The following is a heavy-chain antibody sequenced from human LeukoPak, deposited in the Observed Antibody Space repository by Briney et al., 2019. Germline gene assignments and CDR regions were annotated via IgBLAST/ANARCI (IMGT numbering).Heavy chain of an antibody. V-gene: IGHV3-53*04. CDR3: NYYDSSGYYYVPPDAFDI. D-gene: IGHD3-22*01. Sequence: GGSLRLSCAASGFTFSSYWMHWVRQAPGKGLEWVSVIYSGGSTYYADSVKGRFTISRHNSKNTLYLQMNSLRAEDTAVYYCNYYDSSGYYYVPPDAFDIWGQGTMVTVSS. J-gene: IGHJ3*02. CDR1: GFTFSSYW. CDR2: IYSGGST.